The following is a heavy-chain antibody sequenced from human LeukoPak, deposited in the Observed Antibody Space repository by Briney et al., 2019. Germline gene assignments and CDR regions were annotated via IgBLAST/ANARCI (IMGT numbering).Heavy chain of an antibody. CDR3: ARDPNGDYIGSFDM. CDR1: GFTFSSYA. Sequence: PGGSLRLSCAASGFTFSSYAMHWVRQAPGKGLEGVAVISYDGSNKYYADSVQGRFAISRDNSKNTLYLQMNSLRVEDTAVYFCARDPNGDYIGSFDMWGRGTMVSVSS. J-gene: IGHJ3*02. D-gene: IGHD4-17*01. V-gene: IGHV3-30*09. CDR2: ISYDGSNK.